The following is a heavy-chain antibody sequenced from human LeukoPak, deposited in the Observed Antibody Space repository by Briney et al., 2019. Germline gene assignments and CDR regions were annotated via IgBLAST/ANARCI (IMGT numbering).Heavy chain of an antibody. CDR1: GFTFDGYA. J-gene: IGHJ3*02. V-gene: IGHV3-9*01. D-gene: IGHD6-13*01. CDR3: AKHLTGSSWYDAFDI. CDR2: ISWNSGSI. Sequence: PGGSLRLSCAASGFTFDGYAMHWVRQAPGKGLESVSGISWNSGSIGYADSVKGRFTISRDNAKHSLYLQMNSLRAEDTALYYCAKHLTGSSWYDAFDIWGQGTMVTVSS.